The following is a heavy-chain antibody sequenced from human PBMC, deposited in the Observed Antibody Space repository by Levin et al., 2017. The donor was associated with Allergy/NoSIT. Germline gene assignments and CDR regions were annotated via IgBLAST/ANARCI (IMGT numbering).Heavy chain of an antibody. CDR3: AREVVVVPAAFGQYYYYGMDV. Sequence: KISCKASGGTFSSYAISWVRQAPGQGLEWMGGIIPIFGTANYAQKFQGRVTITADESTSTAYMELSSLRSEDTAVYYCAREVVVVPAAFGQYYYYGMDVWGQGTTVTVSS. D-gene: IGHD2-2*01. CDR2: IIPIFGTA. J-gene: IGHJ6*02. CDR1: GGTFSSYA. V-gene: IGHV1-69*01.